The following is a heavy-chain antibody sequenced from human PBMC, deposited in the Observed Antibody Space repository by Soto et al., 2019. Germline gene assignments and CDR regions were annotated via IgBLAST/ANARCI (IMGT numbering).Heavy chain of an antibody. CDR3: ARGAKVRVAARPHYYYALDG. Sequence: SETLSLTCAVSAGSSSGYRWNWIRQAPGKGLEWIGDINQNGRTNYNPSLKSRVTISVDASTNQFSLRLTSVTAADSAVYYCARGAKVRVAARPHYYYALDGWGLGTTVTVSS. CDR1: AGSSSGYR. CDR2: INQNGRT. J-gene: IGHJ6*02. V-gene: IGHV4-34*01. D-gene: IGHD6-6*01.